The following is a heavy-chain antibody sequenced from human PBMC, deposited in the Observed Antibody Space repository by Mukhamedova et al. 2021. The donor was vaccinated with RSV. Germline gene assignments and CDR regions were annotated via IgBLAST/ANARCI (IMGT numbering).Heavy chain of an antibody. J-gene: IGHJ4*02. CDR3: AARSGTYPYYFDY. Sequence: EYMGWISTYNGKTNYAQKLQGRVTMTTDTSTSTAHMELRSLSSDATAVYYCAARSGTYPYYFDYWGQGTLVTVSS. CDR2: ISTYNGKT. D-gene: IGHD3-10*01. V-gene: IGHV1-18*01.